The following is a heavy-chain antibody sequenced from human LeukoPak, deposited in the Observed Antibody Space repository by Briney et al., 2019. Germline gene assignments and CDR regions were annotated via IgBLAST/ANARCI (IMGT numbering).Heavy chain of an antibody. Sequence: GDSLTLLCSPSGFTQSIYLMQGVRTPPGKGGVWFLRINSDGSNIKYADSVQGRFTIYRDNAKNTRYLQMDSLRAEDTAVYYCKSETVVVATASLGYWGLGTLVTVSS. V-gene: IGHV3-74*01. CDR3: KSETVVVATASLGY. CDR1: GFTQSIYL. J-gene: IGHJ4*02. D-gene: IGHD2-2*01. CDR2: INSDGSNI.